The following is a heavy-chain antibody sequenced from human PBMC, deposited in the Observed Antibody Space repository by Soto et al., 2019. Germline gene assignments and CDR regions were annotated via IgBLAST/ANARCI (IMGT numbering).Heavy chain of an antibody. CDR2: IIPIFCTA. J-gene: IGHJ5*02. CDR3: ARENVLRFLEWLFHWFDP. CDR1: GGTFSSYA. D-gene: IGHD3-3*01. V-gene: IGHV1-69*13. Sequence: ASVKVSGKACGGTFSSYAISWVRQAPGQGLEWMGGIIPIFCTANYAQKFQGRVTITADESTSTAYMELSSLRSEDTAGYYCARENVLRFLEWLFHWFDPWGQGTLVTVSS.